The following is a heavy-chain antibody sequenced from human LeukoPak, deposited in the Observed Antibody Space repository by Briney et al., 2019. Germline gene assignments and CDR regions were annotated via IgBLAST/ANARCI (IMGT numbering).Heavy chain of an antibody. Sequence: GGSLRLSCPASGFTFSEYSMNWVRQAPGKGLEWVSYITSSSGTTHYADSVKGRFTISRDNAKNSLYLQMNSLRAEDTAVYYCAKLLYWYIDLWGRGTLVTVSS. CDR1: GFTFSEYS. D-gene: IGHD2-21*02. J-gene: IGHJ2*01. V-gene: IGHV3-48*01. CDR3: AKLLYWYIDL. CDR2: ITSSSGTT.